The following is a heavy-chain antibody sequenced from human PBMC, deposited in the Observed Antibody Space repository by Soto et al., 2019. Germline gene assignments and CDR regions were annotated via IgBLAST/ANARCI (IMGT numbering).Heavy chain of an antibody. CDR2: IYPGDSDT. V-gene: IGHV5-51*01. J-gene: IGHJ6*02. CDR1: GYSFTSYW. CDR3: AGVVLLWFGENGMDG. Sequence: GQSLKISCKGSGYSFTSYWIGWVRQMPGKGLEWMGIIYPGDSDTRYSPSFQGQVTISADKSISTAYLQWSSLKASDTAMDYCAGVVLLWFGENGMDGWGQGTTVTVSS. D-gene: IGHD3-10*01.